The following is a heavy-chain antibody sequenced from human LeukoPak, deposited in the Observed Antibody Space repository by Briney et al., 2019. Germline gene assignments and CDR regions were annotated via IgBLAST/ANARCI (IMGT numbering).Heavy chain of an antibody. J-gene: IGHJ4*02. CDR1: GITFSDYW. D-gene: IGHD6-19*01. CDR3: VSGSGWLPDY. CDR2: IKQDASEK. Sequence: GGSLRLSCAASGITFSDYWMNWVRQVPGKGLEWVAIIKQDASEKKYVDSVKGRFTISRDNAKSSLYLQMKSLRAEDTAISYWVSGSGWLPDYWGQGTLVTVSS. V-gene: IGHV3-7*03.